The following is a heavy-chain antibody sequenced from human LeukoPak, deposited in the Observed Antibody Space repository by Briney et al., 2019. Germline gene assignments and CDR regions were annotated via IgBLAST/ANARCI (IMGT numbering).Heavy chain of an antibody. CDR2: ISSSGSTI. J-gene: IGHJ6*04. V-gene: IGHV3-48*03. CDR3: AELGITMIGGV. Sequence: PGGSLTLSCEASGFTFGSYEMNWVRQAPGKGLEWVSYISSSGSTIYYADSVKGRFTISRDNAKNSLYLQMNSLRAEDTAVYYCAELGITMIGGVWGKGTTVTISS. D-gene: IGHD3-10*02. CDR1: GFTFGSYE.